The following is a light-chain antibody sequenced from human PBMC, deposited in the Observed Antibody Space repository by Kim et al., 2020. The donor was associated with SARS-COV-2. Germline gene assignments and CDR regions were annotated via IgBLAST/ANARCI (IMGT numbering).Light chain of an antibody. J-gene: IGLJ3*02. V-gene: IGLV3-19*01. CDR3: NSRDSSGNPLV. Sequence: ALGQTVRITCQGVSLRSYYASWYQQKPGQAPVLVIYGKNNRPSGIPDRFSGSSSGNTASLTITGAQAEDEADYYCNSRDSSGNPLVFGGGTQLTVL. CDR1: SLRSYY. CDR2: GKN.